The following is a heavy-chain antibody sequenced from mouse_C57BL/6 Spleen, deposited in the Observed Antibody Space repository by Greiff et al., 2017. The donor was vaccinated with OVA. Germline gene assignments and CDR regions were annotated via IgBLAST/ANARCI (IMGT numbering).Heavy chain of an antibody. V-gene: IGHV1-55*01. Sequence: QVQLQQPGAELVKPGASVKMSCKASGYTFTSYWITWVKQRPGQGLEWIGDIYPGSGSTNYNEKFKSKATLTVDTASSTAYMQLSSLTSEDSAVYYCARPDRYWAGSSYDFDYWGQGTTLTVSS. CDR3: ARPDRYWAGSSYDFDY. D-gene: IGHD1-1*01. CDR1: GYTFTSYW. J-gene: IGHJ2*01. CDR2: IYPGSGST.